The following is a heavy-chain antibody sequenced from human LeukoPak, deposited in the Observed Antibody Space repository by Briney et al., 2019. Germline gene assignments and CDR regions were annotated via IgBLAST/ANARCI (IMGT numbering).Heavy chain of an antibody. D-gene: IGHD3-3*01. CDR1: GFAFSGYA. CDR3: AKGYDFWSGGVDY. CDR2: LSGSGGST. V-gene: IGHV3-23*01. Sequence: GGPLRLSCAASGFAFSGYAMSWVRQAPGKGPEWVSGLSGSGGSTFYADSVKGRFTISRDNSKNTLFLQMTSLRADDTAVYYCAKGYDFWSGGVDYWGQGTLVTVSS. J-gene: IGHJ4*02.